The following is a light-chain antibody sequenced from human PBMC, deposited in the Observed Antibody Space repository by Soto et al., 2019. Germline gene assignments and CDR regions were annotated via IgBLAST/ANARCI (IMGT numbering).Light chain of an antibody. CDR3: QQRSNWPSLT. Sequence: VLTQSPATLSLSPGERATLSCRSSQSVSSSYLAWYQQKPGQAPRLLIYDVSNRATGIPARFSGSGSETDFTLTISSLEPEDSAVYYCQQRSNWPSLTFGGGTKVDIK. J-gene: IGKJ4*01. V-gene: IGKV3-11*01. CDR1: QSVSSSY. CDR2: DVS.